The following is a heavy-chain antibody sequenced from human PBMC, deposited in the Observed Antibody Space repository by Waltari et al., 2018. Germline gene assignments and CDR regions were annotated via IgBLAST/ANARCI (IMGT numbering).Heavy chain of an antibody. CDR3: ARGYDFWSD. CDR2: MNPNSGNT. Sequence: QVQLVQSGAEVMKPGASVKVSCKASGYPFTCYALNWVRQATGQGLEWMGWMNPNSGNTGYAQKFQGRVTITRNTSISTAYMELSSLRSEDTAVYYCARGYDFWSDWGQGTLVTVSS. V-gene: IGHV1-8*03. CDR1: GYPFTCYA. D-gene: IGHD3-3*01. J-gene: IGHJ4*02.